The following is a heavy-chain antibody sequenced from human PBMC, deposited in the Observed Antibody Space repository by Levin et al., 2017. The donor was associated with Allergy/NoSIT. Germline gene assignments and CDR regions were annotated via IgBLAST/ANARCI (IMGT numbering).Heavy chain of an antibody. J-gene: IGHJ4*02. CDR3: ARAGITMVRGVSLNY. Sequence: SETLSLTCAVYGGSFSGYYWSWIRQPPGKGLEWIGEINHSGSTNYNPSLKSRVTISVDTSKNQFSLKLSSVTAADTAVYYCARAGITMVRGVSLNYWGQGTLVTVSS. D-gene: IGHD3-10*01. CDR2: INHSGST. CDR1: GGSFSGYY. V-gene: IGHV4-34*01.